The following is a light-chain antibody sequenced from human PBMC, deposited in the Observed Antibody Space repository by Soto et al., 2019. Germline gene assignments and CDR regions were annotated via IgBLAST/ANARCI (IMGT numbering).Light chain of an antibody. CDR3: QQRNVWPPIT. CDR1: QSVSSTY. J-gene: IGKJ5*01. CDR2: GAS. V-gene: IGKV3D-20*02. Sequence: EIVLTQSPGTLSLSPGERATLSCKSSQSVSSTYLIWYQQKPGQAPRLLIYGASSRANGVPDRFGGSRSGTEFTPTINSLGPEDFAVYYCQQRNVWPPITFGQGTRLEIK.